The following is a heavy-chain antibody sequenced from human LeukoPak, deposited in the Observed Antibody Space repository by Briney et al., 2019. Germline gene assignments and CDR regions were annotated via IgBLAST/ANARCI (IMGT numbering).Heavy chain of an antibody. CDR1: GGTFSSYA. D-gene: IGHD2-2*01. J-gene: IGHJ6*02. CDR2: IIPILGIA. CDR3: ARDLPPGGIVVVPAAKYYYYYYGMDV. Sequence: SVKVSCKASGGTFSSYAISWVRQAPGQGLEWMGRIIPILGIANYAQKFQGRVTITADKSTSTAYMELSSLRSEYTAVYYCARDLPPGGIVVVPAAKYYYYYYGMDVWGQGTTVTVSS. V-gene: IGHV1-69*04.